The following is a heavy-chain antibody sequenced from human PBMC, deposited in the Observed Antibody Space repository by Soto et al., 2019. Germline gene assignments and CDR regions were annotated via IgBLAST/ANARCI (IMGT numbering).Heavy chain of an antibody. CDR1: GFTFSSYA. J-gene: IGHJ4*02. CDR3: ARDPSSGSVRGYFDY. V-gene: IGHV3-30-3*01. CDR2: ISHDGSNK. D-gene: IGHD6-19*01. Sequence: LRLSCAASGFTFSSYAMHWVRQAPGKGLEWVAVISHDGSNKYYADSVKGRFTISRDNSKNTLYLQMNSLRAEDTAVYYCARDPSSGSVRGYFDYWGQGTLVTVSS.